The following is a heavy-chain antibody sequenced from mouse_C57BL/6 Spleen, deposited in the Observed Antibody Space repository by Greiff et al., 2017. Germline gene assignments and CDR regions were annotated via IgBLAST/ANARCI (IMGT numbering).Heavy chain of an antibody. CDR3: ARGAAQAGFAY. CDR1: GYTFTDYY. V-gene: IGHV1-76*01. CDR2: IYPGSGNT. Sequence: QVQLQQSGAELVRPGASVKLSCKASGYTFTDYYINWVKQRPGQGLEWIARIYPGSGNTYYNEKFKGKATLTAEKSSSTAYMQLSSLTSEDSAVYFCARGAAQAGFAYWGQGTLVTVSA. J-gene: IGHJ3*01. D-gene: IGHD3-2*02.